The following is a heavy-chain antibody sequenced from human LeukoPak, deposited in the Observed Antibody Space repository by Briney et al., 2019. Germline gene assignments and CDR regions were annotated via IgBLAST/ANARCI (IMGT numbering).Heavy chain of an antibody. CDR2: ISYDGSNK. J-gene: IGHJ4*02. CDR1: GFTFSSYG. Sequence: GRSLRLSCAASGFTFSSYGMHWVRQAPGKGLEWVAVISYDGSNKYYADSVKGRFTISRDNSKNTLYLQMNSLRAEDTAVYYCANLYCSSTSCPPGVLDYWGQGTLVTVSS. D-gene: IGHD2-2*01. V-gene: IGHV3-30*18. CDR3: ANLYCSSTSCPPGVLDY.